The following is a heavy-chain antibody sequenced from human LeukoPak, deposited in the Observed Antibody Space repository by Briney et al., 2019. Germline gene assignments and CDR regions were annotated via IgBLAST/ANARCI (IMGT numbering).Heavy chain of an antibody. J-gene: IGHJ6*03. CDR3: ARGDCSGSICYSPMDV. Sequence: SETLSLTCTVSGYSINSGYYWVWIRQPPGKGLEWIGSIYRSGSTNYNPSLKSRVTISVDTSKNQFSLKVSSVTAADTAVYYCARGDCSGSICYSPMDVWGTGSTVTVSS. CDR2: IYRSGST. CDR1: GYSINSGYY. D-gene: IGHD2-21*01. V-gene: IGHV4-38-2*02.